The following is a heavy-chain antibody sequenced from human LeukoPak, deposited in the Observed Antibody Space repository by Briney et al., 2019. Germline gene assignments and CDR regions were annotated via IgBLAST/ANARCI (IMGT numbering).Heavy chain of an antibody. D-gene: IGHD3-10*01. V-gene: IGHV1-8*02. Sequence: ASVKVSCKASGYTFTGYYMHWVRQAPGQGLEWMGWMNPNSGNTGYAQKFQGRVTMTRNTSISTAYMELSSLRSEDTAVYYCARLYITMVRGVIIFSGGMDVWGKGTTVTISS. J-gene: IGHJ6*04. CDR3: ARLYITMVRGVIIFSGGMDV. CDR2: MNPNSGNT. CDR1: GYTFTGYY.